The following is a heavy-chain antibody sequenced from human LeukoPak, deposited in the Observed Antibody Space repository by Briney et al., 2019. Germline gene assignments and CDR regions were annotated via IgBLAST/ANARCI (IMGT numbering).Heavy chain of an antibody. Sequence: PSETLSLTCTVSGGSISSYYWSWIRQPPGKGLEWIGEINHSGSTNYNPSLKSRVTISVDTSKNQFSLKLSSVTAADTAVYYCARVYYYDSSGYPYYFDYWGQGTLVTVSS. CDR2: INHSGST. J-gene: IGHJ4*02. CDR3: ARVYYYDSSGYPYYFDY. V-gene: IGHV4-34*01. CDR1: GGSISSYY. D-gene: IGHD3-22*01.